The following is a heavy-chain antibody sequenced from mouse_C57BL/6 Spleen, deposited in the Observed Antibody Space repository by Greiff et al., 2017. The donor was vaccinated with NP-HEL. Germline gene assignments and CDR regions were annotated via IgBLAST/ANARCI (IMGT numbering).Heavy chain of an antibody. CDR3: ARAGDDYGVRGGAMDY. V-gene: IGHV7-3*01. D-gene: IGHD2-4*01. J-gene: IGHJ4*01. CDR1: GFTFTDYY. Sequence: EVKLVESGGGLVQPGGSLSLSCAASGFTFTDYYMSWVRQPPGKALEWLGFISNKANGYNTEYSASVKGRFTISRDTFQSILYLQMNALRAEDSATYYCARAGDDYGVRGGAMDYWGQGTSVTVSS. CDR2: ISNKANGYNT.